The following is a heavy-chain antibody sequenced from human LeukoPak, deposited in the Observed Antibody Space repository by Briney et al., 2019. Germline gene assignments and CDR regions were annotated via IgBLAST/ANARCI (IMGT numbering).Heavy chain of an antibody. CDR3: ARDLTSIAARYDTSDI. Sequence: SVKVSCKASGGTFSSYAISWVRQAPGQGLEWMGGIIPIFGTANYAQKFQGRVTITADESTSTAYMELSSLRSEDTAVYYCARDLTSIAARYDTSDIWGQGTMVTVSS. V-gene: IGHV1-69*01. CDR1: GGTFSSYA. J-gene: IGHJ3*02. CDR2: IIPIFGTA. D-gene: IGHD6-6*01.